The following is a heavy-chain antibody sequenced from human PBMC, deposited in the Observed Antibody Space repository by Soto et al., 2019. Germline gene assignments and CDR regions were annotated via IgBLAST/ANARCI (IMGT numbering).Heavy chain of an antibody. CDR3: ARGVYGSGTYYTGPSAFDI. CDR2: TIPVFNTA. D-gene: IGHD3-10*01. Sequence: QVQLEQSGAEVKKPGSSVKISCKASGGTLSDHGVSWLRQAPGQGLEWVGGTIPVFNTAKYAPKFQGRVTIAADKSTNIAYMELGSRRSDDTAFYYCARGVYGSGTYYTGPSAFDIWGRGTLVIVSS. V-gene: IGHV1-69*06. CDR1: GGTLSDHG. J-gene: IGHJ3*02.